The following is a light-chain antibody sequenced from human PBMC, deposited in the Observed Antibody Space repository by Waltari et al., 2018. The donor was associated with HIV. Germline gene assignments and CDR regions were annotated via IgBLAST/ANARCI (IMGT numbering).Light chain of an antibody. CDR1: SSDVGSYNL. CDR2: AVT. Sequence: QSALTQPASVSGSPGQSIAISCTGASSDVGSYNLVSWYQQHPGKAPKLMIYAVTKRPSWVSDRFSGSKSGNTASLTIAGLQAEDEADYYCCSYASYSTFHVVFGGGTKLTVL. J-gene: IGLJ2*01. V-gene: IGLV2-23*02. CDR3: CSYASYSTFHVV.